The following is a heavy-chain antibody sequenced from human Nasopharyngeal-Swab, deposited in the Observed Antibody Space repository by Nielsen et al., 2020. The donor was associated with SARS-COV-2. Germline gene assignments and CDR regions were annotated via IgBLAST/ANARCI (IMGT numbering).Heavy chain of an antibody. J-gene: IGHJ4*02. CDR3: ARENQEYANIWIDY. V-gene: IGHV7-4-1*02. CDR2: ISTTTGAP. D-gene: IGHD1-1*01. CDR1: GYTFTSNV. Sequence: ASVKVSCKASGYTFTSNVLNWLRQAPGQGPEYIGWISTTTGAPTYAQAFTGRFVISLDTSVSTTYLQISSLKADDTAVYYCARENQEYANIWIDYWGQGTQVTVSS.